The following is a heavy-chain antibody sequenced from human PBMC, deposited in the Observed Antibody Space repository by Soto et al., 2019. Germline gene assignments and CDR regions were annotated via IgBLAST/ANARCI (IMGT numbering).Heavy chain of an antibody. CDR3: AREYYDSSGYEGFDY. CDR1: GYTFTSYG. J-gene: IGHJ4*02. CDR2: ISAYNGNT. D-gene: IGHD3-22*01. Sequence: GVSVKVSCKASGYTFTSYGISWVRQAPGQGLEWMGWISAYNGNTNYAQKLQGRVTMTTDTSTSTAYMELRSLRSDDTAVYYCAREYYDSSGYEGFDYWGQGTPVTVSS. V-gene: IGHV1-18*01.